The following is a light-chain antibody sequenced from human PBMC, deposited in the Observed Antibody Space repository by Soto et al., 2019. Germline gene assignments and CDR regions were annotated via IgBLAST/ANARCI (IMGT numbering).Light chain of an antibody. Sequence: DIQMTQSPSTLSASVGESVTITCRASQSIANWLAWCQQKPGKAPKVLIYKASSLESGVPSRFSGSGSGTDFTLTITNLQPDDFATYYCQQYDSHSVTFGQGTAVEIK. V-gene: IGKV1-5*03. CDR2: KAS. CDR1: QSIANW. J-gene: IGKJ1*01. CDR3: QQYDSHSVT.